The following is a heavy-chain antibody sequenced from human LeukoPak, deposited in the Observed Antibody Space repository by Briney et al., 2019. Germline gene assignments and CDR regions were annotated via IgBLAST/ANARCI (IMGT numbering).Heavy chain of an antibody. D-gene: IGHD3-22*01. CDR3: AREYYYDSSGYTRPRYYYYYMDV. CDR1: GFTFSSYS. V-gene: IGHV3-21*01. Sequence: GGSLRLSCAASGFTFSSYSMNWVRQAPGKGLERVSSISSSSSYIYYADSVRGRLTISRDNAKNSLYLQMNSLRAEDTAVYYCAREYYYDSSGYTRPRYYYYYMDVWGKGTTVTVSS. J-gene: IGHJ6*03. CDR2: ISSSSSYI.